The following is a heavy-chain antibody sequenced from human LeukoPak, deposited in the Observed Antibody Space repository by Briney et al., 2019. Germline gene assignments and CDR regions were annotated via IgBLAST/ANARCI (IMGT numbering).Heavy chain of an antibody. CDR2: IIPIFGTA. D-gene: IGHD5-12*01. J-gene: IGHJ4*02. V-gene: IGHV1-69*05. CDR1: GGTFSSYA. CDR3: ARESYIVATITGFDY. Sequence: SVKVSCKASGGTFSSYAISWVRQAPGQGLEWMGRIIPIFGTANYAQKFQGRVTITTDESTSTAYVELSSLRSEDTAVYYCARESYIVATITGFDYWGQGTLVTVSS.